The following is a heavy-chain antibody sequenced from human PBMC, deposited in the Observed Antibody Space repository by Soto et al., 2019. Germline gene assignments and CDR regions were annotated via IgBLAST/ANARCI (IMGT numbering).Heavy chain of an antibody. CDR2: INHSGST. CDR1: GGAFSGYY. J-gene: IGHJ4*02. V-gene: IGHV4-34*01. D-gene: IGHD3-16*02. CDR3: ATEYDYIWGSYRYPAY. Sequence: SENLSPTCAVYGGAFSGYYLSWVRQPPGKGLEWIGEINHSGSTNYNPSLKSRVTISVDTSKNQFSLKLSSVTAADTAVYYCATEYDYIWGSYRYPAYWGQGTLVTVSS.